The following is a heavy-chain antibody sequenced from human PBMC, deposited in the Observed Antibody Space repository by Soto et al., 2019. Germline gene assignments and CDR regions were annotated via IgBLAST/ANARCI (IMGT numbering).Heavy chain of an antibody. CDR2: IIPIFGTA. CDR1: GGTFSSYA. D-gene: IGHD6-19*01. J-gene: IGHJ4*02. Sequence: SVKVSCKASGGTFSSYAISWVRQAPGQGLEWMGGIIPIFGTANYAQKFQGRVTITADESTSTAYMELSSLRSEDTAVYYCARGTREGMAVASDYWGQGTLVTVS. V-gene: IGHV1-69*13. CDR3: ARGTREGMAVASDY.